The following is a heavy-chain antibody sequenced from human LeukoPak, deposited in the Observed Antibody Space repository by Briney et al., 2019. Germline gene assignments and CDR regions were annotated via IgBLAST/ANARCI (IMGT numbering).Heavy chain of an antibody. V-gene: IGHV3-23*01. J-gene: IGHJ4*02. Sequence: GGSLRLSCAASGFTFSSYAMSWVRQAPGKGLEWVSSISGSGGSTYYADSVKGRFTISRDNSKNTLYLQMNSLRAEDTAVYYGAKDLEWFLTVPYFDCGREGTVVAVS. D-gene: IGHD3-3*01. CDR3: AKDLEWFLTVPYFDC. CDR1: GFTFSSYA. CDR2: ISGSGGST.